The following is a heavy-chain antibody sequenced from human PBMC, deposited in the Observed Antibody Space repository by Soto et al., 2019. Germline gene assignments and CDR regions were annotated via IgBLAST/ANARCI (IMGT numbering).Heavy chain of an antibody. V-gene: IGHV3-33*01. Sequence: GGSLRLSCAASGFTFSSYGMHWVRQAPGKGLEWVAVIWYDGSNKYYADSVKGRFTISRDNSKNTLYLQMNSLRAEDTAVYYCARVYGIPAAIDYWGQGTLVTVSS. J-gene: IGHJ4*02. CDR1: GFTFSSYG. CDR3: ARVYGIPAAIDY. D-gene: IGHD2-2*01. CDR2: IWYDGSNK.